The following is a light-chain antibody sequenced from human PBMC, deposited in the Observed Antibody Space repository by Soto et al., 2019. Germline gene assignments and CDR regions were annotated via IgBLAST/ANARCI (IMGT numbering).Light chain of an antibody. CDR3: AAWENILNHVV. J-gene: IGLJ2*01. CDR1: SSDIGSNV. V-gene: IGLV1-44*01. CDR2: FDN. Sequence: QSVLTQPPSASGTPGQRVTISCSGSSSDIGSNVVNWYQQLPGTAPKLLMFFDNQRPSGVPDRFSGSRSGASASLAISGLQVEDEADYYCAAWENILNHVVFGGGTKLTVL.